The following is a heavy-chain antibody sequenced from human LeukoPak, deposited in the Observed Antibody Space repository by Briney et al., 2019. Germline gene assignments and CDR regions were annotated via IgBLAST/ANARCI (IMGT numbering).Heavy chain of an antibody. D-gene: IGHD2-21*02. CDR3: ARAGLVVVTAKKSDAFDV. J-gene: IGHJ3*01. V-gene: IGHV3-72*01. Sequence: PGGSLRLSCAASGFTFSDHYMDWVRQAPEEGLEWVGRSRNKANRYTTEYAASVKGRFTISRDVSKDTLYLQMNSLKTEDTAVYYRARAGLVVVTAKKSDAFDVWGQGTMVTVSS. CDR1: GFTFSDHY. CDR2: SRNKANRYTT.